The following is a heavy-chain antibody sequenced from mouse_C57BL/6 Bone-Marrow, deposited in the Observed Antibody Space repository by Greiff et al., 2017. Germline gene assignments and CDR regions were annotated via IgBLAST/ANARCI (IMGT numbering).Heavy chain of an antibody. CDR1: GFTFSSYA. D-gene: IGHD2-2*01. Sequence: EVKLVESGGGLVKPGGSLKLSCAASGFTFSSYAMSWVRQTPEKRLEWVATISDGGSYTYYPGNVKGRFTISRDNAKNNLYLQMSHLKSEDTAMYYCARDTYGYEEGYWYFDVWGTGTTVTVSS. J-gene: IGHJ1*03. CDR2: ISDGGSYT. CDR3: ARDTYGYEEGYWYFDV. V-gene: IGHV5-4*01.